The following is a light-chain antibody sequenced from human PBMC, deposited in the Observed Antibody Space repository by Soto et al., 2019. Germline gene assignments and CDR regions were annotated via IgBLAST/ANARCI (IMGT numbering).Light chain of an antibody. V-gene: IGKV3-20*01. J-gene: IGKJ1*01. Sequence: EIVLTQSPGTMSLSPGERATLSCRASQSISSSYLAWYQQKPGQAPRLLIYDASSRATGIPDRFSGSGSGTDFILTISRLEPEDCAVYYCQQYGSSLWTFGQGTKVDI. CDR3: QQYGSSLWT. CDR1: QSISSSY. CDR2: DAS.